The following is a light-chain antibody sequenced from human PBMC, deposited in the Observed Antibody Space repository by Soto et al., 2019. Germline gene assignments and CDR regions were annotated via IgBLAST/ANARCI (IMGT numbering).Light chain of an antibody. J-gene: IGKJ1*01. CDR3: HQYGSSPWT. Sequence: EIVLTQSPCTLSLSPGKRATLSCRASQSVSSSSLAWYQQRPGQAPRLLIYGASRRASGIPDRFSGTGTGTDFILTISRLEPEDFAVYYCHQYGSSPWTFGPGTKVEV. V-gene: IGKV3-20*01. CDR1: QSVSSSS. CDR2: GAS.